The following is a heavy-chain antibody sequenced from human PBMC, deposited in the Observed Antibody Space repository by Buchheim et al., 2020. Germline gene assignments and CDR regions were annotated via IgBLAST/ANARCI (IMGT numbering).Heavy chain of an antibody. V-gene: IGHV1-46*01. Sequence: QVQLVQSGAEVKKPGASVKVSCKASGYTFTSYYVHWVRQAPGQGLEWMGIINPSGAGTRYSQKFQGRVTMTRDTYTSTVSMELSSLRSEDTAVYYCARDRGAAAGTSPGYWGQGTL. D-gene: IGHD6-13*01. CDR2: INPSGAGT. CDR3: ARDRGAAAGTSPGY. J-gene: IGHJ4*02. CDR1: GYTFTSYY.